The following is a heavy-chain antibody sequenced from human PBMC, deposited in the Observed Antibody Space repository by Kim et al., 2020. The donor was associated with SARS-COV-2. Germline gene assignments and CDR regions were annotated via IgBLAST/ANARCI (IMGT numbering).Heavy chain of an antibody. CDR1: GGTFSSYA. J-gene: IGHJ1*01. V-gene: IGHV1-69*13. Sequence: SVKVSCKASGGTFSSYAISWVRQAPGQGLEWMGGIIPIFGTANYAQKFQGRVTITADESTSTAYMELSSLRSEDTAVYYCASSLAYCGGDCYSGYFHHWGQGTLVTVSS. CDR2: IIPIFGTA. D-gene: IGHD2-21*02. CDR3: ASSLAYCGGDCYSGYFHH.